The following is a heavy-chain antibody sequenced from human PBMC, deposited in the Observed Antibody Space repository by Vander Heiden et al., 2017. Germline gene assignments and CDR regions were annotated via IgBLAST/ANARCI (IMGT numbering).Heavy chain of an antibody. CDR2: IIPIFGTA. Sequence: QVQLVQSGAEVKKPGSSVKVSCKASGGTFSSYAISWVRQAPGQGLEGMGGIIPIFGTANYAQKFQGRVTITADKSTSTAYMELSSLRSEDTAVYYCARELVVVRGVSPYHLGYWGQGTLVTVSS. V-gene: IGHV1-69*06. J-gene: IGHJ4*02. CDR1: GGTFSSYA. CDR3: ARELVVVRGVSPYHLGY. D-gene: IGHD3-10*01.